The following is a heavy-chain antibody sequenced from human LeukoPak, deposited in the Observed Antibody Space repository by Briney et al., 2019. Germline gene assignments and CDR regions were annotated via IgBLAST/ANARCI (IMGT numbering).Heavy chain of an antibody. D-gene: IGHD5-18*01. Sequence: SQTLSLNCTVSGGSISSGSDYWSWIRQPAGKGLEWIGRIYISGSSNYNPSLKSLVTISLDTSKNQISLKLSSVTAADTAVYYCARQWSGYSYGSDWFDPWGQGTLVTVSS. CDR3: ARQWSGYSYGSDWFDP. V-gene: IGHV4-61*02. CDR2: IYISGSS. J-gene: IGHJ5*02. CDR1: GGSISSGSDY.